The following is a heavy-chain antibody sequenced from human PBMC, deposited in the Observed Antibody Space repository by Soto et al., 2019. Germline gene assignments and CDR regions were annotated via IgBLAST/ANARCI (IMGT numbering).Heavy chain of an antibody. Sequence: EVQLVESGGGLVQPGGSLRLSCAASGFTFSSYWMSWVRKAAGKGLEWVANIKQDGSEKYYVDSVKGRFTISRDNAKNSLYLQMYSLRAEDTAVYYCASESYDGFDLWGRYFLITVSS. CDR1: GFTFSSYW. V-gene: IGHV3-7*01. D-gene: IGHD3-3*01. J-gene: IGHJ2*01. CDR2: IKQDGSEK. CDR3: ASESYDGFDL.